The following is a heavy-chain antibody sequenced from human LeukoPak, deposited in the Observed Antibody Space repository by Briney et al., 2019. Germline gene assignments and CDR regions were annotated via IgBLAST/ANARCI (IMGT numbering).Heavy chain of an antibody. CDR3: ARSRNYDSTGYNPTYYFDS. J-gene: IGHJ4*02. V-gene: IGHV4-59*01. CDR2: IYNTVDV. Sequence: SETLSLTCTVSGGSIIGSYWTWIRQSPGGGLEYIGYIYNTVDVNYSPSLKSRGTISIDMSRSQFSMRLKSVTAADTAIYYCARSRNYDSTGYNPTYYFDSWGQGALVTVSS. CDR1: GGSIIGSY. D-gene: IGHD3-22*01.